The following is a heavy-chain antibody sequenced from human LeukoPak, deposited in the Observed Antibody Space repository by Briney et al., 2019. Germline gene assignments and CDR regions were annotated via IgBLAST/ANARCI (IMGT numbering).Heavy chain of an antibody. CDR1: GGSFSGYY. D-gene: IGHD6-13*01. J-gene: IGHJ3*02. Sequence: SETLSLTCAVYGGSFSGYYWSWIRQPPGKGLEWIGEINHSGSTNYNPSLKSRVTISVDTSKNQFSLKLSSVTAADTAVYYCAGDRRIAAAGIAFDIWGQGTMVTVSS. V-gene: IGHV4-34*01. CDR2: INHSGST. CDR3: AGDRRIAAAGIAFDI.